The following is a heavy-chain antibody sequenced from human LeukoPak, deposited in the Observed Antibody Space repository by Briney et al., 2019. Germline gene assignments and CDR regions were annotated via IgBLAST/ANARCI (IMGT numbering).Heavy chain of an antibody. CDR2: INPSGGST. D-gene: IGHD2-2*01. CDR1: GYTFTSYY. J-gene: IGHJ4*02. Sequence: ASVKVSCKASGYTFTSYYMHWVRQPPGQGLEWMGIINPSGGSTSYAQKFQGRVTMTRDTSTSTVYMELSSLRSEDTAVYYCARARWVVVPAAREYYFDYWGQGTLVTASS. CDR3: ARARWVVVPAAREYYFDY. V-gene: IGHV1-46*01.